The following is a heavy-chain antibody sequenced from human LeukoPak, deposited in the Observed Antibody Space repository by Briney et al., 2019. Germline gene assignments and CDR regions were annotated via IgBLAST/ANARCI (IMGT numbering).Heavy chain of an antibody. V-gene: IGHV1-46*01. CDR2: INPSGGST. D-gene: IGHD3-10*01. CDR3: ARDSNYYGSGSCYSYYYYALDV. CDR1: GYTFTSYY. Sequence: ASVKVSCKASGYTFTSYYIHWVRQAPGQGLEWMGIINPSGGSTSYAQKFQGRVTMTRDTFTSTVYMELSSLRSEDTAVYYCARDSNYYGSGSCYSYYYYALDVWGQGTTVTVSS. J-gene: IGHJ6*02.